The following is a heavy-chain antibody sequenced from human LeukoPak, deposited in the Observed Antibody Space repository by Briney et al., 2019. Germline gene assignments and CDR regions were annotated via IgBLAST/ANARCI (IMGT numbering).Heavy chain of an antibody. J-gene: IGHJ4*02. D-gene: IGHD3/OR15-3a*01. V-gene: IGHV3-30*04. CDR1: GFTFSSYA. CDR2: ISYDGSNK. Sequence: GGSLRLSCAASGFTFSSYAMHWVRQAPGKGLEWVAVISYDGSNKYYADSVKGRFTISRDNSKNTLSVQMSSLRPEDTAVYYCAKGDTSWTIDYWGQGTLVTVSS. CDR3: AKGDTSWTIDY.